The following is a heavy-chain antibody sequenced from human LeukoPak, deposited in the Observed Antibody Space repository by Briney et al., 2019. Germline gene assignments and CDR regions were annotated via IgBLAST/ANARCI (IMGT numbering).Heavy chain of an antibody. CDR1: GYTFTGYY. J-gene: IGHJ6*03. V-gene: IGHV1-2*02. CDR2: INPNSGGT. CDR3: ARDYSNSYYYYYMDV. Sequence: ASVKVSCKASGYTFTGYYMHWVRQAPGQGLEWMGWINPNSGGTNYAQKFQGRVTMTRDTSISTAYMELSRLRSDDTAVYYCARDYSNSYYYYYMDVWGKGTTVTVSS. D-gene: IGHD4-11*01.